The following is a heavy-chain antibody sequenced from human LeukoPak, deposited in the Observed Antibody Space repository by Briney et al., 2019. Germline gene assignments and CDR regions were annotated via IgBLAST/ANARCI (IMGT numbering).Heavy chain of an antibody. D-gene: IGHD6-6*01. V-gene: IGHV1-2*02. CDR1: GYTFTGYY. CDR3: ARWWYSSSSFDY. J-gene: IGHJ4*02. CDR2: INPNSGGT. Sequence: ASVKVSCKASGYTFTGYYMHWVRQAPGQGLEWMGWINPNSGGTNYAQKFQGRVTMTRDTSISTAYMELSRLRSDDTAVYYCARWWYSSSSFDYWGQGTLVTVSS.